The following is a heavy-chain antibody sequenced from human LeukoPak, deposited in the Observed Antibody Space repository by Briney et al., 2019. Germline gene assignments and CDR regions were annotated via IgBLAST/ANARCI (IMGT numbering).Heavy chain of an antibody. CDR1: GGSISSGGYY. V-gene: IGHV4-31*03. Sequence: SETLSLTCTVSGGSISSGGYYWRWIRQHPGKGLEWIGYIYYSGSTYYNPSLKSRVTISVDTSKNQFSLKLSSVTAADTAVYYCARGVVGYYLAPWGQGTLVTVSS. D-gene: IGHD1-26*01. J-gene: IGHJ5*02. CDR3: ARGVVGYYLAP. CDR2: IYYSGST.